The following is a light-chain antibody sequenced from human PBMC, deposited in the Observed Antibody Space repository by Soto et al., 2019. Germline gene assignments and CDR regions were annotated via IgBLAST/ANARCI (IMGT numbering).Light chain of an antibody. Sequence: EIVLTQSPGTLSLSPGERATLSCRASQSVSSSYLAWYQQKPGQAPRLLIYGASSRATGIPDRFSGSGSGIDVTLTISRLEPEDFAVYYCQQYGSSPFTFGPGTKVDIK. V-gene: IGKV3-20*01. CDR1: QSVSSSY. CDR2: GAS. J-gene: IGKJ3*01. CDR3: QQYGSSPFT.